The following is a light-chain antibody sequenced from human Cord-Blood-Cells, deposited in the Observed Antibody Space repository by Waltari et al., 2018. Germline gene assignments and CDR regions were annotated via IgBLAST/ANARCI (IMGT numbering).Light chain of an antibody. CDR1: SSDVGGYNY. CDR2: DVS. CDR3: SSYTSSSTVV. V-gene: IGLV2-14*01. J-gene: IGLJ2*01. Sequence: QSALTQPASVSGSPGQSITISCTGTSSDVGGYNYVSWYQQHPGKAPKLMIYDVSNRPSGVSNRCSGSKSGNTASLTISGLQAEDEADYYCSSYTSSSTVVFGGGNKLTVL.